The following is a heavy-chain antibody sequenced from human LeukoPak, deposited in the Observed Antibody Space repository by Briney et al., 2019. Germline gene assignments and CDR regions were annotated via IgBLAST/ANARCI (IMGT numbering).Heavy chain of an antibody. J-gene: IGHJ4*02. D-gene: IGHD3-16*02. CDR3: ARDHNYRYHDY. CDR1: GNSISSGYY. Sequence: SETLSLTCAVSGNSISSGYYWGWIRQPPGKGLEWIGRIYHSGSTYYNPSLKSRVTISVDTSKNQFSLKLSSVTAADSAVYYCARDHNYRYHDYWGQGTLVTVSS. V-gene: IGHV4-38-2*02. CDR2: IYHSGST.